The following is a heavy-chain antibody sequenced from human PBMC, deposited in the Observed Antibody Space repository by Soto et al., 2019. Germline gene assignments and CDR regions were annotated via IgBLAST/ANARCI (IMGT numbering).Heavy chain of an antibody. CDR2: INHSGST. Sequence: SETLSLTCAVYGGSFSGYYWSWIRQPPGKGLEWIGEINHSGSTNYNPSLKSRVTISVDTSKNQFSLKLSSVTAADTAVYYCAGAKGYCTNGVCYRDAFDISGQGTMVTVSS. CDR3: AGAKGYCTNGVCYRDAFDI. V-gene: IGHV4-34*01. D-gene: IGHD2-8*01. J-gene: IGHJ3*02. CDR1: GGSFSGYY.